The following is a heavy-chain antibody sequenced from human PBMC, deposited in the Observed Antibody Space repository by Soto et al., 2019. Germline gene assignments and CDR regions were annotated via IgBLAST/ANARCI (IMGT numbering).Heavy chain of an antibody. J-gene: IGHJ6*03. D-gene: IGHD1-26*01. CDR3: ARNRAGGLNYYYYMDV. Sequence: EVQLVESGGGLVKPGGSLRLSCVVSGFTFSSYSMNWVRQAPGKGLEWVSSISSSSSYIYYADSVKGRFTISRDNAKNSLYLQMNSLRAEDTAVYYCARNRAGGLNYYYYMDVWGIGTTVTVSS. CDR1: GFTFSSYS. CDR2: ISSSSSYI. V-gene: IGHV3-21*01.